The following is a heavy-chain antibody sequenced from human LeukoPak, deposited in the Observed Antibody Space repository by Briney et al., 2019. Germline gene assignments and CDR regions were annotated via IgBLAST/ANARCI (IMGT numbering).Heavy chain of an antibody. CDR1: GGSISSYY. CDR3: NCLDGSVAT. J-gene: IGHJ4*02. Sequence: PSETLSLTCTVSGGSISSYYWSWIRQPPGKGLEWIGYIYYSGSTNYNPSLKSRVTISVDTSKNQFSLKLSSVTAADTAVYYCNCLDGSVATWGQGTLVTVSS. CDR2: IYYSGST. V-gene: IGHV4-59*08. D-gene: IGHD3-10*01.